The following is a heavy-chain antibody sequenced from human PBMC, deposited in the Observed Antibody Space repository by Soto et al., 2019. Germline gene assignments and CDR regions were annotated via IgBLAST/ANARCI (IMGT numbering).Heavy chain of an antibody. Sequence: EVQLVESGGDLVKPGGSLRLSCAAYGFTFSNAWMNCVRQAPGKGLEWVGRIKSKTDGGTTDYAAPVKGRFTISRDYAKHTLYLQMNSLKSEDTSVYYGTTVRLYYCTTDACDIWGQGTMVTFS. V-gene: IGHV3-15*07. CDR1: GFTFSNAW. J-gene: IGHJ3*02. D-gene: IGHD3-10*01. CDR2: IKSKTDGGTT. CDR3: TTVRLYYCTTDACDI.